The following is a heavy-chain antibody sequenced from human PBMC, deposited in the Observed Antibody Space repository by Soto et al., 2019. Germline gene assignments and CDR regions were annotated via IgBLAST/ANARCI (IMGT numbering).Heavy chain of an antibody. CDR1: GFTFSSYA. J-gene: IGHJ6*02. Sequence: SLRLSCAASGFTFSSYAMSWVRQAPGKGLEWVSAISGSGGSTYYADSVKGRFTISRDNSKNTLYLQMNSLRAEDTAVYYCAQGYCSSTSCSLYGMDVWGQGTTVTVSS. V-gene: IGHV3-23*01. CDR2: ISGSGGST. D-gene: IGHD2-2*01. CDR3: AQGYCSSTSCSLYGMDV.